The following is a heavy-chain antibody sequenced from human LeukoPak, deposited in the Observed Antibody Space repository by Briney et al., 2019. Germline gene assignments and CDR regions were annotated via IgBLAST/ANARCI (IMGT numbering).Heavy chain of an antibody. V-gene: IGHV4-59*08. J-gene: IGHJ3*02. D-gene: IGHD4-17*01. CDR1: GGSISSYY. Sequence: SETLSLTCTVSGGSISSYYWSWIRQPPGKGLEWIGYIYYSGSTNYNPSLKSRVTISVDTSKNQFSLKLSSVTAADTAVYYCARQAPHRVYGDYAAFDIWGQGTMVTVSS. CDR3: ARQAPHRVYGDYAAFDI. CDR2: IYYSGST.